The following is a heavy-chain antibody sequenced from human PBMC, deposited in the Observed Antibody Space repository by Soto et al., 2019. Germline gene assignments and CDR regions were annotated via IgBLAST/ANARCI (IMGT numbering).Heavy chain of an antibody. CDR3: AKTGTDGSWFDP. V-gene: IGHV2-70*04. CDR2: IDWDDDK. J-gene: IGHJ5*02. D-gene: IGHD1-1*01. Sequence: SGPTLVNPTQTLTLTCTFSGFSLRNSGMHVSWIRQPPGKALEWLARIDWDDDKFYSTSLRTRLTISKDTSKNRVVLTMTNMDTVDTATYYCAKTGTDGSWFDPWGQGTLVTVSS. CDR1: GFSLRNSGMH.